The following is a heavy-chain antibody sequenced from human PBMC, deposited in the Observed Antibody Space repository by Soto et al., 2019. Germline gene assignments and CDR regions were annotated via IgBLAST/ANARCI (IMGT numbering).Heavy chain of an antibody. CDR1: GYTFTSYG. CDR2: ISAYNGNT. D-gene: IGHD6-13*01. J-gene: IGHJ6*02. CDR3: ARDRSIAAESGDYYYGMDV. V-gene: IGHV1-18*04. Sequence: ASVKVSCKASGYTFTSYGISWVRQAPGQGLEWMGWISAYNGNTNYAQKLQGRVTMTTDTSTSTAYMELRSLRSDDTAVYYCARDRSIAAESGDYYYGMDVWGQGTTVTVS.